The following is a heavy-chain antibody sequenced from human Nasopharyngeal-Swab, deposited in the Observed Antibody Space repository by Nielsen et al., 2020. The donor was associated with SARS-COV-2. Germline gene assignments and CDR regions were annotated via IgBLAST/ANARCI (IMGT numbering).Heavy chain of an antibody. CDR3: ASARIPVPDAFDI. J-gene: IGHJ3*02. D-gene: IGHD2-15*01. CDR1: GYTFTSYG. Sequence: ASVQVSCKASGYTFTSYGISWVRQAPAQGLEWMGWISAYNGNTNYAQKLQGRVTMTTDTSTSTAYMELRSLRSDDTAVYYCASARIPVPDAFDIWGQGTMVTVSS. CDR2: ISAYNGNT. V-gene: IGHV1-18*01.